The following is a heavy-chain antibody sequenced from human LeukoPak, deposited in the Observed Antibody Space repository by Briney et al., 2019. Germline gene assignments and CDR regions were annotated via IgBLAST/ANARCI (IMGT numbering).Heavy chain of an antibody. CDR3: ARDEVTMPHRKDY. CDR1: GFTFSSYW. V-gene: IGHV3-7*04. J-gene: IGHJ4*02. CDR2: IKQDGSEK. Sequence: GGSLRLSCAASGFTFSSYWMSWVRQALGKGLEWVANIKQDGSEKYYVDSVEGRFTISRDNAKNSLYLQMNSLRAEDTAVYYCARDEVTMPHRKDYWGQGTLVTVSS. D-gene: IGHD3-10*01.